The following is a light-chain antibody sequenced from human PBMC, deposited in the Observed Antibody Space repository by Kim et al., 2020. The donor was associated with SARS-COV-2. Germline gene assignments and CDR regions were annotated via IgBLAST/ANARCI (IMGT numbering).Light chain of an antibody. Sequence: LTQDPAVSVALGQTVRITCQGDSLRSYYATWYQQKPGQAPVLVIYGKNNRPSGIPDRFSGSSSGTTASLIITGAQAEDEADYYCNSRNSSGNHVVFGG. CDR2: GKN. V-gene: IGLV3-19*01. J-gene: IGLJ3*02. CDR3: NSRNSSGNHVV. CDR1: SLRSYY.